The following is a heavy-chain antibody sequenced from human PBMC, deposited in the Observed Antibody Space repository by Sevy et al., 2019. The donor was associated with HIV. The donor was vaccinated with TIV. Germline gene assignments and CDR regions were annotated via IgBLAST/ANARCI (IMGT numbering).Heavy chain of an antibody. CDR3: ARDPDWGALDR. CDR1: GFTFSNFW. V-gene: IGHV3-7*01. CDR2: INQDERHI. Sequence: GGSLRLSCEVSGFTFSNFWMTWVRQSPGKGLEWVAYINQDERHINLLDSVRGRLTISRDNAKNSLYLQMDGLRAEDTAIYYCARDPDWGALDRWGQGTLVTVSS. D-gene: IGHD7-27*01. J-gene: IGHJ4*02.